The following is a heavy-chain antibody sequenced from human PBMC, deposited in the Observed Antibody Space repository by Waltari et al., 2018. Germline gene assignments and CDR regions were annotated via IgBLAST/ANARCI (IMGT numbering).Heavy chain of an antibody. CDR3: VRGGGFRWFDV. CDR1: GDTDDLYY. J-gene: IGHJ2*01. CDR2: ISYSEGP. Sequence: QLHLQKSGPGLVKSSETLSIACTVAGDTDDLYYRIWVRQSSGKTFEWLGYISYSEGPQYNPAVQSRLTLSLDTSKNHFFLSLRAVTAADTGLYFCVRGGGFRWFDVWGHGTLVSVPS. V-gene: IGHV4-59*02. D-gene: IGHD2-15*01.